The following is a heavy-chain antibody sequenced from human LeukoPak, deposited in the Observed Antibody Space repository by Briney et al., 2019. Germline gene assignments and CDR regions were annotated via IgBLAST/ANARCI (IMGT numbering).Heavy chain of an antibody. J-gene: IGHJ4*02. Sequence: GGSLRLSCAASGFTFSRHSINWVRQAPGKGLEWVSSISSSSSYIYYADSVKGRFTISRDNSKNTLYLQMNSLRAEDTAVYYCASSDGYNYFSPQAFPYWGQGTLVTVSS. V-gene: IGHV3-21*04. CDR3: ASSDGYNYFSPQAFPY. CDR1: GFTFSRHS. CDR2: ISSSSSYI. D-gene: IGHD5-24*01.